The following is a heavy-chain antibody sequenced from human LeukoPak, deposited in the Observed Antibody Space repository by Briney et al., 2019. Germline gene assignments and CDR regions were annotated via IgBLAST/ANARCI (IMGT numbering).Heavy chain of an antibody. CDR1: GGSISSGSYY. CDR3: ARSQVTMVRGVRDLYYYYYYMDV. Sequence: KPSGTLSLTCTVSGGSISSGSYYWSWIRQPAGDGLELVVRIYTSGTTTYNPSLKSRVTISVDTSKNQFSLKLSSVTAADTAVYYCARSQVTMVRGVRDLYYYYYYMDVWGKGTTVTVSS. CDR2: IYTSGTT. V-gene: IGHV4-61*02. D-gene: IGHD3-10*01. J-gene: IGHJ6*03.